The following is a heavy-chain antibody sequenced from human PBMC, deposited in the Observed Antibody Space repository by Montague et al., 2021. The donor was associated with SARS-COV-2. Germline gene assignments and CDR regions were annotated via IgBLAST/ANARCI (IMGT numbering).Heavy chain of an antibody. V-gene: IGHV2-70*01. CDR2: IDWDNDE. Sequence: PALVKPTQTLTLTCTLSGLSVTTSGMCVGWIRQPPGKALEWLALIDWDNDEYYRPSLKTRLTISKDTSKNQVVLTMTNMDPADTATYYSARISPPSQLGGGPAWYFDIRGRGTLVTVSS. D-gene: IGHD3-16*01. J-gene: IGHJ2*01. CDR3: ARISPPSQLGGGPAWYFDI. CDR1: GLSVTTSGMC.